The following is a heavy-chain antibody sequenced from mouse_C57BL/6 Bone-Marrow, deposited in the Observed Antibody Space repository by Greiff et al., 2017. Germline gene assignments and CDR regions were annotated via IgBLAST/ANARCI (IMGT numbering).Heavy chain of an antibody. CDR2: IDPSDSYT. J-gene: IGHJ1*03. CDR3: ARSVLYGYWYFDV. CDR1: GYTFTSYW. V-gene: IGHV1-69*01. Sequence: VQRVESGAELVMPGASVKLSCKASGYTFTSYWMHWVKQRPGQGLEWIGEIDPSDSYTNYNQKFKGKSTLTVDKSSSTAYMQLSSLTSEDSAVYYCARSVLYGYWYFDVWGTGTTVTVSS. D-gene: IGHD2-12*01.